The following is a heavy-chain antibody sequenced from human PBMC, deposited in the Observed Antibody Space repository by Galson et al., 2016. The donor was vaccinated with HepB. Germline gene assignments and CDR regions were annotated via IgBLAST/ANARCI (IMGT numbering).Heavy chain of an antibody. V-gene: IGHV3-15*07. J-gene: IGHJ4*02. CDR2: IKSKSDGGTT. CDR1: GFTFSNAW. D-gene: IGHD3-22*01. CDR3: TTDGSHYYDSMRY. Sequence: SLRLSCAASGFTFSNAWMHWVRQAPGKGLEWVGRIKSKSDGGTTDYAAPVKGRFTVSRDDSKNTLYLQKNSLKTEDTAVYYCTTDGSHYYDSMRYWGQGTLVTVSS.